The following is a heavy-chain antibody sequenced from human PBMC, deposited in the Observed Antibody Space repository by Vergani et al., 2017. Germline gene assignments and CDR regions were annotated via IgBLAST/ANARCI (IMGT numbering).Heavy chain of an antibody. J-gene: IGHJ4*02. CDR1: CDSISSNNC. CDR2: ICHTEDT. CDR3: ATIGYRRWGYYFDY. V-gene: IGHV4-4*03. Sequence: QVQLQESGPGLVKPPGILSLICAVSCDSISSNNCWTWVRQPPGKGLEWIGEICHTEDTKYSPSLKSRVTVSVDESRNLFSLRLNSVTAADTAVYYCATIGYRRWGYYFDYWGQGILVTVSS. D-gene: IGHD2-2*02.